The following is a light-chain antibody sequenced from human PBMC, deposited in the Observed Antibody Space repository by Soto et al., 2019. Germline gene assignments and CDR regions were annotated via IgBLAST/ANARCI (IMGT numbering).Light chain of an antibody. V-gene: IGKV3-20*01. Sequence: EIVLTQSPATLSLSPGERATLSCRASLSVSSSLAWYQQKPAQPPRLLIYGASSRATGIPDRFSGSGSGTDFTLTISRLEPEDFAVYYCQQYGSSPLTFGGGTKVDNK. CDR3: QQYGSSPLT. CDR1: LSVSSS. CDR2: GAS. J-gene: IGKJ4*01.